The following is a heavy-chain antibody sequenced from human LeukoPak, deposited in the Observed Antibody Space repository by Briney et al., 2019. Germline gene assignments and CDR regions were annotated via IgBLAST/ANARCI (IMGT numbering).Heavy chain of an antibody. CDR2: IYYSGST. Sequence: SETLSLTCTVSGGSISSYYWSWIRQPPGKGLEWIGYIYYSGSTNYNPSLKSRVTISVDTSKNQFSLKLSSVTAADTAVYYCAGGIQLWSYYFDYWGQGTLVTVSS. V-gene: IGHV4-59*01. D-gene: IGHD5-18*01. J-gene: IGHJ4*02. CDR1: GGSISSYY. CDR3: AGGIQLWSYYFDY.